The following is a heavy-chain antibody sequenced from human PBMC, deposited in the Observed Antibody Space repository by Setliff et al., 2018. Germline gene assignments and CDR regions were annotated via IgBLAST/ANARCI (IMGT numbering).Heavy chain of an antibody. J-gene: IGHJ6*03. Sequence: PSETLSLTCNVSGVSIANTASYWSWIRQPAGKTLEWIGQVYVGGNTYYNPSFESRVSISVDRSNNQFSLKLNSVTAADTAVYYCVRMSGFLYMDVWGKGTTVTVSS. CDR3: VRMSGFLYMDV. CDR2: VYVGGNT. D-gene: IGHD3-3*01. CDR1: GVSIANTASY. V-gene: IGHV4-61*09.